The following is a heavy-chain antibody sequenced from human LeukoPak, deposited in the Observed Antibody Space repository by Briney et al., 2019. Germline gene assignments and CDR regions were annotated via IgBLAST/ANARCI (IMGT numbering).Heavy chain of an antibody. J-gene: IGHJ6*03. V-gene: IGHV1-2*02. CDR3: AREKGKRGGSYYAYYYYYMDV. CDR1: GYTFTGYY. CDR2: MNPNSDDT. D-gene: IGHD1-26*01. Sequence: ASVKVSCKASGYTFTGYYMHWVRQAPGQGLEWMGWMNPNSDDTKHAQKFQGRINMTRDTSISTAYMELSRLRSDDTAVYYCAREKGKRGGSYYAYYYYYMDVWGKGTTVTVSS.